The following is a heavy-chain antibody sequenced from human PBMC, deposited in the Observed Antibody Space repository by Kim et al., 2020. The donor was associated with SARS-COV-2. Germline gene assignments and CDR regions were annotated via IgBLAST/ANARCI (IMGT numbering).Heavy chain of an antibody. Sequence: GGSLRLSCAASGFTFSSYAMSWVRQAPGKGLEWVSAISGSGGSTYYADSVKGRFTISIDNSKNTLYLQMNSLRAEDTAVYYCAKATTVTILAPLDYWGQGTLVTVSS. V-gene: IGHV3-23*01. J-gene: IGHJ4*02. D-gene: IGHD4-4*01. CDR1: GFTFSSYA. CDR2: ISGSGGST. CDR3: AKATTVTILAPLDY.